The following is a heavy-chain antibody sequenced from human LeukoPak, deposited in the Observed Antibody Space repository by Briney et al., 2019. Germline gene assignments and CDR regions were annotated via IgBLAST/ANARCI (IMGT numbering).Heavy chain of an antibody. CDR3: AKDAYYSSGTYADY. CDR2: TSKDGNNK. V-gene: IGHV3-30*18. Sequence: PGGSLRLSCAASGFTFSSYAMHWVRQAPGKGLEWVAVTSKDGNNKYYADSVKGRFTISRDNSKDTLYLQMNSLRVEDTALYYCAKDAYYSSGTYADYWGQGTLVTVSS. D-gene: IGHD3-10*01. CDR1: GFTFSSYA. J-gene: IGHJ4*02.